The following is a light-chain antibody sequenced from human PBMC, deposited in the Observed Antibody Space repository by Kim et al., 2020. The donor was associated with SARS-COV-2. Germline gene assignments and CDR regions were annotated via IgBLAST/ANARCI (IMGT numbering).Light chain of an antibody. CDR3: ASWDDGLNGPV. CDR1: MSNLGNNF. CDR2: RNH. Sequence: GQGVTIYGSGSMSNLGNNFVFWCQQLPGAAPKLLVYRNHARHSGVPDRFSGSKSDTSASLAITGLRSADEADYYCASWDDGLNGPVFGGGTQLTVL. V-gene: IGLV1-47*01. J-gene: IGLJ3*02.